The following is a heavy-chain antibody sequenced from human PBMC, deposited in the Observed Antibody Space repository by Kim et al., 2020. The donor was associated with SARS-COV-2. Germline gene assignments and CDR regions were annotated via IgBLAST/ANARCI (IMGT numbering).Heavy chain of an antibody. V-gene: IGHV4-39*02. CDR3: ARRRPAANPHYFDY. CDR2: IFYSGNT. D-gene: IGHD6-25*01. CDR1: GGSFSCGDCF. J-gene: IGHJ4*02. Sequence: SETLSLTCTVSGGSFSCGDCFWAWIRQPPGKGLEWIGTIFYSGNTYHNPSLKSRIAIPVDTSQKHFSLWLSSVTAADTAIYYCARRRPAANPHYFDYWGQGVLVTVSS.